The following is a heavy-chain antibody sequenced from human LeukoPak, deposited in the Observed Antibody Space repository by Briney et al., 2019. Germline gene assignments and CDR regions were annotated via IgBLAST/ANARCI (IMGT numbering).Heavy chain of an antibody. Sequence: GGSLRLSCAASGFTFSNAWMSWVRQAPGKGLEWVGRIKSKTDGGTTDYAAPVKGRFTISRDDSKNTLYLQMNGLRAEDTAVYYCAKVRVFWWFDPWGQGTLVTVSS. D-gene: IGHD4-17*01. CDR2: IKSKTDGGTT. CDR3: AKVRVFWWFDP. J-gene: IGHJ5*02. CDR1: GFTFSNAW. V-gene: IGHV3-15*01.